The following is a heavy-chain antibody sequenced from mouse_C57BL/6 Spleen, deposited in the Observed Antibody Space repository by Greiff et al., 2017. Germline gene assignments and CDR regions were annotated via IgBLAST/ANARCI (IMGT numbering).Heavy chain of an antibody. CDR1: GFSLTSYG. CDR2: IWGDGST. CDR3: AKAGPREGYAMDY. J-gene: IGHJ4*01. Sequence: QVQLKESGPGLVAPSQSLSITCTVSGFSLTSYGVSWVRQPPGKGLEWLGVIWGDGSTNYHSAIISRLSISKDNSQSQVFLKMNSLQTADTATYYCAKAGPREGYAMDYWGQGTSVTVSS. V-gene: IGHV2-3*01.